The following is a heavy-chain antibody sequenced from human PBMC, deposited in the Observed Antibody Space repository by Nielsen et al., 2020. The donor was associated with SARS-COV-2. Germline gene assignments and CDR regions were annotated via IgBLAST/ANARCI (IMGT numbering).Heavy chain of an antibody. Sequence: WIRQPPGKGLEWIGSIYYSGSTYYNSSLKSRVTISVDTSKNQFSLKLSSVTAADTAVYYCARQGVKGGAFDYWGQGTLVTVSS. D-gene: IGHD3-16*01. CDR2: IYYSGST. V-gene: IGHV4-39*01. CDR3: ARQGVKGGAFDY. J-gene: IGHJ4*02.